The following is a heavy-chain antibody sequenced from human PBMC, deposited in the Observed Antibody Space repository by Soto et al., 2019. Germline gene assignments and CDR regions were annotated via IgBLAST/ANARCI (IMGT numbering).Heavy chain of an antibody. V-gene: IGHV4-31*03. CDR3: ARSILTFGGVIATYYFDY. CDR2: IYYSGST. CDR1: GGSISSGGYY. J-gene: IGHJ4*02. Sequence: QVQLQESGPGLVKPSQTLSLTCTVSGGSISSGGYYWSWIRQHPGKGLEWIGYIYYSGSTYYNPSLKSRVTLSVDTSKNHFSLKLSSVTAADTAVYYCARSILTFGGVIATYYFDYWGQGTLVTVSS. D-gene: IGHD3-16*02.